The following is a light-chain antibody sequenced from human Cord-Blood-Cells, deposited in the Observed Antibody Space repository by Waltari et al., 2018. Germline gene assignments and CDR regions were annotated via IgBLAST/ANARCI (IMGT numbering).Light chain of an antibody. CDR2: AAS. CDR1: QGISSY. J-gene: IGKJ3*01. Sequence: AIRMTQSPSSLSASTGDRVTITCRASQGISSYLALYQQKPGKAPKLLIYAASTLQSGVPSRFSVCGSGTEFTPTISCLQSEDFTTYYGQQYYSDPFPFSPGTKVAI. CDR3: QQYYSDPFP. V-gene: IGKV1-8*01.